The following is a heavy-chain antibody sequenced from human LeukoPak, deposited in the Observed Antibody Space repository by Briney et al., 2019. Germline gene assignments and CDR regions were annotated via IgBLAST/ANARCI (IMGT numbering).Heavy chain of an antibody. CDR2: IKTDGSST. Sequence: GGSLRLSCAASGFTFSSYWMHWVRQAPGKGLVWVSRIKTDGSSTMYADSVKGRFTISRDNAKNTLYLQMNSLRAEDTAVYYCAKAAGGSGSYYSRYFDYWGQGTLVTVSS. J-gene: IGHJ4*02. D-gene: IGHD3-10*01. V-gene: IGHV3-74*03. CDR3: AKAAGGSGSYYSRYFDY. CDR1: GFTFSSYW.